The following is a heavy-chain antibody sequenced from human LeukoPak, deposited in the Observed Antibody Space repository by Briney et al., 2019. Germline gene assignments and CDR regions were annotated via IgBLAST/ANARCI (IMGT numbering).Heavy chain of an antibody. D-gene: IGHD6-19*01. Sequence: SETLSLTCTVSGGXISSGGYYWSWIRQHPGKGLEWLGYIYYSGSTYYNPSLKSRVTISVDTSKNQFSLNLSSVTAADTAVYYCARLSSRWYFSPDYWGQGTLVTVSS. CDR3: ARLSSRWYFSPDY. CDR1: GGXISSGGYY. V-gene: IGHV4-31*03. J-gene: IGHJ4*02. CDR2: IYYSGST.